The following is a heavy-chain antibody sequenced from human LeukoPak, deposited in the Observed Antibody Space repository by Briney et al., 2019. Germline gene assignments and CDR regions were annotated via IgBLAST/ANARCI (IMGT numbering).Heavy chain of an antibody. V-gene: IGHV3-53*01. Sequence: GGSLRLSCATSGFTVSSNYMSWVRQAPGKGLEWVSVIYSGGSTYYADSVRGRFTISRDNAKNSLYLQMNSLRVEDAALYYCVRGLYSSSSFFDVWGQGTLVTVSS. CDR3: VRGLYSSSSFFDV. D-gene: IGHD6-6*01. J-gene: IGHJ4*02. CDR2: IYSGGST. CDR1: GFTVSSNY.